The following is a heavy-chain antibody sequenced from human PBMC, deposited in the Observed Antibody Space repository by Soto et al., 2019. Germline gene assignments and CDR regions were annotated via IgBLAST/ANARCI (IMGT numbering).Heavy chain of an antibody. CDR1: GFTFSSYA. CDR3: ANQRTMVRGVDI. Sequence: GGSLRLSCAASGFTFSSYAMSWVRQAPGKGLEWVSAISGSGGSTYYADSVKGRFTISRDNPKNTLYLQMNSLRAEDTAVYYCANQRTMVRGVDIWGQGTMVTVSS. CDR2: ISGSGGST. V-gene: IGHV3-23*01. J-gene: IGHJ3*02. D-gene: IGHD3-10*01.